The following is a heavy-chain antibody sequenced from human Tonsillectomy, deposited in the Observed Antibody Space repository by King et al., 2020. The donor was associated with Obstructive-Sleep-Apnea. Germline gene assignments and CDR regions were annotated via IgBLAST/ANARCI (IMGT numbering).Heavy chain of an antibody. CDR1: GFTFSSYN. CDR2: ISRSGNFI. Sequence: VQLVESGGGLVKPGGSLRLSCAASGFTFSSYNMNWVRQAPGKGLEWVSSISRSGNFISYADSVRGRFTLFGDNAKNSLYLQMNSLGADDTAVYFCARDNVARFGRLVLHDASDIWGQGTMVTVSS. V-gene: IGHV3-21*01. J-gene: IGHJ3*02. D-gene: IGHD3-16*01. CDR3: ARDNVARFGRLVLHDASDI.